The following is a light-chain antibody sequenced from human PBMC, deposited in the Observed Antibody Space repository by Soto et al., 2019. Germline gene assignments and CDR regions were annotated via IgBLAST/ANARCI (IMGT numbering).Light chain of an antibody. Sequence: DIQMTQSPSSLSASVGDRVTITCRTSQSISRYLNWYQHKPGKAPNLLISVASSLQSGVPSRFSGSGSGTEFTLTISSLQPEDFATYYCQQIYNTPLSFGGGTKVEIK. CDR3: QQIYNTPLS. CDR1: QSISRY. V-gene: IGKV1-39*01. J-gene: IGKJ4*01. CDR2: VAS.